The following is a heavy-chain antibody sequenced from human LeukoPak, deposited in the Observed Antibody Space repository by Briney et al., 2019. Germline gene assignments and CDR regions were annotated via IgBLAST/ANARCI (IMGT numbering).Heavy chain of an antibody. J-gene: IGHJ4*02. Sequence: PGGSLRLSCSASGFTFSSYAMHWVRQAPGKGLEYVSAISSNGGSTYYADSVKGRFTISRDNAKNSLYLQMNSLRAEDTAVYYCARATSVSGLRFLEWSPLYYFDYWGQGTLVTVSS. CDR3: ARATSVSGLRFLEWSPLYYFDY. D-gene: IGHD3-3*01. CDR2: ISSNGGST. V-gene: IGHV3-64*04. CDR1: GFTFSSYA.